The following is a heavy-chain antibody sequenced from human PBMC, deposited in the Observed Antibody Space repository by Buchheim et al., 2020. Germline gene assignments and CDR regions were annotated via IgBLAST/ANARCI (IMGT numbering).Heavy chain of an antibody. D-gene: IGHD3-10*01. Sequence: QVQLQESGPGLVKPSGTLSLTCAVSGGSISSSNWWSWVRQPPGKGLEWIGDIYHSGSTNYNPSPKSRVTLSVDKSKNQFSPTLSSVTAADTAVYYCARDQAPPGSYYGSGSYRANYYYYYGMDVWGQGTT. CDR3: ARDQAPPGSYYGSGSYRANYYYYYGMDV. V-gene: IGHV4-4*02. J-gene: IGHJ6*02. CDR2: IYHSGST. CDR1: GGSISSSNW.